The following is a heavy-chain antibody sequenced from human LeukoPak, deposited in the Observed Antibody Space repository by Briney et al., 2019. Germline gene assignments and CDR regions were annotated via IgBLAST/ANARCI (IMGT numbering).Heavy chain of an antibody. V-gene: IGHV4-31*03. J-gene: IGHJ6*03. D-gene: IGHD3-3*01. CDR3: ARLERLFYYMDV. CDR2: IYYSGST. Sequence: SETLSLTCTVSGGSISSGGYYWSWIRQHPGKGLEWIGYIYYSGSTYYNPSLKSRVTISVDTSKNQFSLKLSSVTAADTAVYYCARLERLFYYMDVWGKGTTVTVSS. CDR1: GGSISSGGYY.